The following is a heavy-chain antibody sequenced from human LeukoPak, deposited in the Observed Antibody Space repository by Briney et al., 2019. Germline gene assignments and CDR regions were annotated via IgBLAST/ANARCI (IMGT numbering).Heavy chain of an antibody. V-gene: IGHV3-74*01. D-gene: IGHD1-26*01. Sequence: GGSLRLSCAASGFTFSSSWMHWVRQAPGKGLVWVSRINDDGSSTTYADSVKGRFTISRDNAKNTVYLQMNSLRAEDTAVYYCARDLTGAVFDFWGQGTLVTVSS. CDR3: ARDLTGAVFDF. CDR2: INDDGSST. J-gene: IGHJ4*02. CDR1: GFTFSSSW.